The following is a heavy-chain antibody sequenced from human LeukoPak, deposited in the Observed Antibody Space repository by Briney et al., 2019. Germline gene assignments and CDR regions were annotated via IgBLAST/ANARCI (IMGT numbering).Heavy chain of an antibody. CDR2: IYHSGST. CDR1: GGSISSSGCS. J-gene: IGHJ5*02. V-gene: IGHV4-30-2*01. Sequence: SETLSLTCAVSGGSISSSGCSWSWIRQPPGKGLEWIGYIYHSGSTYHNPSLKSRVTISLDRSQNQFSLKLSSVTAADTAVYYCARGLAASDWFDPWGQGTLVTVSS. CDR3: ARGLAASDWFDP. D-gene: IGHD6-6*01.